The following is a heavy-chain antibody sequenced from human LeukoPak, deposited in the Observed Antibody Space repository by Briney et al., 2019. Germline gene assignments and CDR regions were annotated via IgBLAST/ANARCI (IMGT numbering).Heavy chain of an antibody. CDR2: INHSGST. J-gene: IGHJ4*02. D-gene: IGHD3-16*02. Sequence: PSETLSLTCAVYGGSFSGYYWGWIRQPPGKGLEWIGEINHSGSTNYNPSLKSRVTISVDTSKNQFSLKLSSVTAADTAVYYCARVGYDYVWGSYRLLDYWGQGTLVTVSS. CDR1: GGSFSGYY. CDR3: ARVGYDYVWGSYRLLDY. V-gene: IGHV4-34*01.